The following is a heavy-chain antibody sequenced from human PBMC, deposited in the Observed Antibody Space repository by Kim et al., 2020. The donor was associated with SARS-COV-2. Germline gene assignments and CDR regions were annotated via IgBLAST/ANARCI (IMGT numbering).Heavy chain of an antibody. CDR3: ARVGSHYYDSSGYYYGY. Sequence: GGSLRLSCAASGFTFSSYAMHWVRQAPGKGLEWVAVISYDGSNKYYADSVKGRFTISRDNSKNTLYLQMNSLRAEDTALYYCARVGSHYYDSSGYYYGYWGQGTLVTVSS. J-gene: IGHJ4*02. CDR1: GFTFSSYA. V-gene: IGHV3-30*04. D-gene: IGHD3-22*01. CDR2: ISYDGSNK.